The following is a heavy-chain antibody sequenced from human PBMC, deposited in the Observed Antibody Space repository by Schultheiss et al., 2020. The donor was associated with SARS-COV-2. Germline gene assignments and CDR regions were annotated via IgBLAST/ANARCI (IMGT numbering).Heavy chain of an antibody. V-gene: IGHV3-21*04. CDR1: GFTVSSNY. D-gene: IGHD3-10*01. J-gene: IGHJ6*02. CDR2: ISSSSSYI. CDR3: AKDIGGSLHGMDV. Sequence: GGSLRLSCAASGFTVSSNYMSWVRQAPGKGLEWVSSISSSSSYIYYADSVKGRFTISRDNAKNSLYLQMNSLRAEDTALYYCAKDIGGSLHGMDVWGQGTTVTVSS.